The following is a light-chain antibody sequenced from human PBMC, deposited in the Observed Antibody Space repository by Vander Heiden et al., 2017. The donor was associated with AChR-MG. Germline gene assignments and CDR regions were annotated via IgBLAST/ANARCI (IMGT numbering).Light chain of an antibody. CDR3: QSYDSSLSAPVV. J-gene: IGLJ2*01. CDR1: SPNIGAGYD. Sequence: QSVLTQPPSVSGAPGQRVTIPRTGSSPNIGAGYDVHWYQQLPGTAPKLLICGNSNRPSGVPDRFSGSKSGTSASLAITGLQAEDEADYYCQSYDSSLSAPVVFGGGTKLTVL. V-gene: IGLV1-40*01. CDR2: GNS.